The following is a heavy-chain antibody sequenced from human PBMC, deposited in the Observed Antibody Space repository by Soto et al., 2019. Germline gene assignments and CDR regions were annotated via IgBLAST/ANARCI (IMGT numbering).Heavy chain of an antibody. J-gene: IGHJ6*02. Sequence: SETLSLTCAVSGDSTSSVNWWSWVRQSPGQGLEWIGDIYHTGITNYNPSLQSRVTISVDKSKNEFSLNLTSVTAADTAVYYCARVAIACTRSSCYNHYYYAMDVWGQGTTVTVSS. V-gene: IGHV4-4*02. CDR3: ARVAIACTRSSCYNHYYYAMDV. CDR1: GDSTSSVNW. CDR2: IYHTGIT. D-gene: IGHD2-2*02.